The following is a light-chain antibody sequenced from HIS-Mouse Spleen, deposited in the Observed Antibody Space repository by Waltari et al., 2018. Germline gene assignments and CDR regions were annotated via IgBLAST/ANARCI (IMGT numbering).Light chain of an antibody. CDR2: KDS. J-gene: IGLJ1*01. CDR3: QSADSSGTYV. Sequence: YELTQLASVSVSPGHPAMVTCFVDSITKQNAYWYQQKPGQAPVLVIYKDSERPSGIPERFSGSSSGTTVTLTISGVQAEDEADYYCQSADSSGTYVFGTGTKVTVL. V-gene: IGLV3-25*03. CDR1: SITKQN.